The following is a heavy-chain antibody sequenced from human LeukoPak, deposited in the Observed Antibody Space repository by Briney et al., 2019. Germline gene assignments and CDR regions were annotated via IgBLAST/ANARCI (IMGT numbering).Heavy chain of an antibody. CDR2: IYYREST. V-gene: IGHV4-59*01. CDR1: VPPINGYY. CDR3: ARGGVTATHYYYGMDV. J-gene: IGHJ6*04. D-gene: IGHD2-15*01. Sequence: SETLSLTCSVSVPPINGYYWKWIRQPPGKGVQCIGHIYYRESTSYNLSLKSRVTLSVDPSKNQFSLKRTSVTDVDTAVYYCARGGVTATHYYYGMDVWGKGTTVTVSS.